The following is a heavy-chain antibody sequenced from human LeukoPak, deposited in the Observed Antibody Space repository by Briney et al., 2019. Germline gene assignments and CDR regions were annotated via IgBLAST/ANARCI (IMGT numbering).Heavy chain of an antibody. CDR1: GFTFSSYS. CDR2: IKQDGSEK. CDR3: ARGGNRFDP. Sequence: GGSLRLSCAASGFTFSSYSMNWVRQAPGKGLEWVANIKQDGSEKYYVDSVKGRFTISRDNAKNSLYLQMNSLRAEDTAVYYCARGGNRFDPWGQGTLVTVSS. V-gene: IGHV3-7*04. J-gene: IGHJ5*02.